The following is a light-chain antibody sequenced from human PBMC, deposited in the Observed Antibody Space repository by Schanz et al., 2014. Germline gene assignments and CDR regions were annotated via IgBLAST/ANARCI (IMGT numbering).Light chain of an antibody. V-gene: IGLV1-47*01. Sequence: QSVLTQPPSASGTPGQRVTISCSGSSSNIGSHSVYWYQQLPGTAPKLLICRSNERPSGVPDRFSGSKSGTSASLAISGLRSEDEAEYYCATWDDSLSGGVFGGGTKLTVL. CDR3: ATWDDSLSGGV. CDR1: SSNIGSHS. J-gene: IGLJ3*02. CDR2: RSN.